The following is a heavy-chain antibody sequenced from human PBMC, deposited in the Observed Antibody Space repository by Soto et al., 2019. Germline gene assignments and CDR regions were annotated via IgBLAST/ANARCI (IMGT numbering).Heavy chain of an antibody. D-gene: IGHD5-18*01. CDR2: IIPILGTA. V-gene: IGHV1-69*10. CDR3: ARGAAMFYY. CDR1: GGTFSSYA. Sequence: SVKVSCKASGGTFSSYAISWVRQAPGQGLEWMGGIIPILGTANYAQKFQGRVTMTRDTSTSTVYMELSSLRSEDTAVYYCARGAAMFYYWGQGTLVTVSS. J-gene: IGHJ4*01.